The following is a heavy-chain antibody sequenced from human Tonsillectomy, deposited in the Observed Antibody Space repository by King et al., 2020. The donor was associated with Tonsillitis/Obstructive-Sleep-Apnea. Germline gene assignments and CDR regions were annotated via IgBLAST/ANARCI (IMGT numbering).Heavy chain of an antibody. Sequence: QVQLVQSGAGVKKPGASVKVSCKASGYTFTSSFMHWVRQAPGQGLEWMGIINPSDGSTSYAQKFQGRVTMTRDTSTSTVYMELSSLRSEDTAVYYCARGGVVVVPAAIPDFDYWGQGTLVTVSS. CDR2: INPSDGST. J-gene: IGHJ4*02. D-gene: IGHD2-2*02. V-gene: IGHV1-46*01. CDR1: GYTFTSSF. CDR3: ARGGVVVVPAAIPDFDY.